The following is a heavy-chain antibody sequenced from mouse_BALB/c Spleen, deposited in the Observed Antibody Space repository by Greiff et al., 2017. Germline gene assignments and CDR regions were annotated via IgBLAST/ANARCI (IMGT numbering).Heavy chain of an antibody. D-gene: IGHD1-1*01. CDR2: ISSGGSYT. J-gene: IGHJ2*01. CDR1: GFTFSSYA. V-gene: IGHV5-9-4*01. CDR3: ARDGGSSYGYFDY. Sequence: EVKLVESGGGLVKPGGSLKLSCAASGFTFSSYAMSWVRQSPEKRLEWVAEISSGGSYTYYPDTVTGRFTISRDNAKNTLYLEMSSLRSEDTAMYYCARDGGSSYGYFDYWGQGTTLTVSS.